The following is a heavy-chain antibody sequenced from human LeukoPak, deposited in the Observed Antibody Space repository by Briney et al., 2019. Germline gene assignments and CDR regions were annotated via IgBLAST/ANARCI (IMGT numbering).Heavy chain of an antibody. CDR2: IRYDGFNK. CDR1: GFTFSNYG. Sequence: PGGSLRLSCAASGFTFSNYGMHWVRQAPGKGLEWVASIRYDGFNKYYADSLKGRFTISRDNSQNTLYLQMNSLRAEDTAVYYCAKKTIVGATVDAFDIWGQGTMVIVSS. V-gene: IGHV3-30*02. J-gene: IGHJ3*02. D-gene: IGHD1-26*01. CDR3: AKKTIVGATVDAFDI.